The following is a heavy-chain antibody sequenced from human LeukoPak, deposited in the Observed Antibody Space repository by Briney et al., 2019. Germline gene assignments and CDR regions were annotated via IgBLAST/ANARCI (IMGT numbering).Heavy chain of an antibody. D-gene: IGHD3-16*02. CDR1: GFTFSSYS. CDR3: AKDLGDYVWGSYRPGDY. CDR2: ISSSSSYI. J-gene: IGHJ4*02. Sequence: GGSLRLSCAASGFTFSSYSMNWVRQAPGKGLEWVSSISSSSSYIYYADSVKGRFTISRDNAKNSLYLQMNSLRAEDTAVYYCAKDLGDYVWGSYRPGDYWGQGTLVTVSS. V-gene: IGHV3-21*04.